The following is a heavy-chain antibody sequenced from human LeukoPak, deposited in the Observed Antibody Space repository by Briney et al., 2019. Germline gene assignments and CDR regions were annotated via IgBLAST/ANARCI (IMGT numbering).Heavy chain of an antibody. Sequence: PGGSLRLSCAASGFTFSSYGMHWVRQAPGKGLEWVAVISDDGSNKYYADSVKGRFTISRDNSKNTLYLQMNSLRAEDTAVYYCAKSLLGGSQRGYFDYWGQGTLVTVSS. J-gene: IGHJ4*02. D-gene: IGHD3-16*01. CDR2: ISDDGSNK. V-gene: IGHV3-30*18. CDR1: GFTFSSYG. CDR3: AKSLLGGSQRGYFDY.